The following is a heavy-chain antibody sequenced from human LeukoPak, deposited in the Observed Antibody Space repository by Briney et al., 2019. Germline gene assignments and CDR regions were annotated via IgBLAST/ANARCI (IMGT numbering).Heavy chain of an antibody. Sequence: PGGSLRLSCAASGFTFSSYEMNWVRQAPGTGLAWVSGISWNSADIGYADSVKGRFTISRDNAKKTLYLQMNSLRTEDMAVYYCAKTLFGSGSPNAFDIWGQGTLVTVS. V-gene: IGHV3-9*03. CDR2: ISWNSADI. CDR1: GFTFSSYE. J-gene: IGHJ3*02. D-gene: IGHD3-10*01. CDR3: AKTLFGSGSPNAFDI.